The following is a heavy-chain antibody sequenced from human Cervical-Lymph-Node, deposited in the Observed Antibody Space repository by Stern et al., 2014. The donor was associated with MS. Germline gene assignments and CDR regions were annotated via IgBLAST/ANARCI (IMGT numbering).Heavy chain of an antibody. D-gene: IGHD4-17*01. CDR1: GYTFTSYY. V-gene: IGHV1-46*01. CDR2: IKPSGGST. CDR3: ARDADGYGDYADAFDI. Sequence: VQLVESGAEVKKPGASVKVSCKASGYTFTSYYMHWVRQAPGQGLEWMGIIKPSGGSTSYAHKFKGRVTMTRDTSTSTVYMELSSLRSEDTAVYYCARDADGYGDYADAFDIWGQGTMVTVSS. J-gene: IGHJ3*02.